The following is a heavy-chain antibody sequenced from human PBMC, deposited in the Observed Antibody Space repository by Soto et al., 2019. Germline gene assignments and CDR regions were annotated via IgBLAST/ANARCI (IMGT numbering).Heavy chain of an antibody. CDR3: AHRLTWDAFDI. J-gene: IGHJ3*02. D-gene: IGHD1-26*01. V-gene: IGHV2-5*02. CDR2: IYWDDEK. Sequence: QITLKESGPTLVKRTQTLKLTCTFSGFSLSDNGVGVGWIRQPPGKALEWLELIYWDDEKIYSPSLKTRLTITKDTSKNQVLLTMTNMDPVDTATYYCAHRLTWDAFDIWGQGTMVTVSS. CDR1: GFSLSDNGVG.